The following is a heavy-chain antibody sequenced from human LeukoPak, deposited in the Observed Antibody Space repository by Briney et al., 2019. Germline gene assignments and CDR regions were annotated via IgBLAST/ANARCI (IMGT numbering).Heavy chain of an antibody. D-gene: IGHD2/OR15-2a*01. V-gene: IGHV1-24*01. Sequence: GASVKVSCKVSGYTLINLSMHWVRQAPGKGLEWMGSSDPHQTNYARNFQGRLTMTEDTPADTAYMELSSLRSEDTAVYYCASILYGYGLDVWGKGTTVTVSS. CDR1: GYTLINLS. CDR3: ASILYGYGLDV. J-gene: IGHJ6*04. CDR2: SDPHQT.